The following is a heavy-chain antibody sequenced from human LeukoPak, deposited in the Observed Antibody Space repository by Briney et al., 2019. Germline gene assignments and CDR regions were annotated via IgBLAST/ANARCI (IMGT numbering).Heavy chain of an antibody. CDR2: IYYSGST. Sequence: PSETLSLTCTVSGGSISSSSYYWGWIRQPPGKGLEWIGSIYYSGSTYYNPSLKSRVTISVDTSKNQFSLKLSSVTAADTAVYYCARFTIFGLVPRSDPWGQGTLVTVSS. D-gene: IGHD3-3*01. CDR1: GGSISSSSYY. J-gene: IGHJ5*02. CDR3: ARFTIFGLVPRSDP. V-gene: IGHV4-39*01.